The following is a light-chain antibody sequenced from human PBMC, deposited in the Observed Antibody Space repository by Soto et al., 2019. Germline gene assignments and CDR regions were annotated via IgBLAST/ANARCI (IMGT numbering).Light chain of an antibody. CDR1: SSDIGGYNY. Sequence: QSVLTQPASVSGSPGQSITISCTGTSSDIGGYNYVSWYQHHPGKAPKLIIYEVSKRPSEISNRFSGSKSGNMASLTISGLQAEDEADYYCSSYTATSIPVFGGGTKVTVL. J-gene: IGLJ2*01. CDR3: SSYTATSIPV. V-gene: IGLV2-14*01. CDR2: EVS.